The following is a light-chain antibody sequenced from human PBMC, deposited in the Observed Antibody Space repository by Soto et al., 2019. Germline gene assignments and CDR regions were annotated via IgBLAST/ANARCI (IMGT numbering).Light chain of an antibody. Sequence: EIVLTQSPGTLSVSPGERATLSCRASQSVSSSYLAWYQQKPGQAPRLLIYGASSRATGIPDRFGGSGSGTDFTLTISRLEPEDFAVYYCQQYGSSLWTFGQGTKVEIK. CDR1: QSVSSSY. J-gene: IGKJ1*01. CDR3: QQYGSSLWT. CDR2: GAS. V-gene: IGKV3-20*01.